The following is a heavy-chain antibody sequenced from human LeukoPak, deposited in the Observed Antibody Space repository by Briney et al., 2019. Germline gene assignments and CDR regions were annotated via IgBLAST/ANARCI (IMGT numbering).Heavy chain of an antibody. Sequence: ASVKISCKASGYTFTSYGISWVRQAPGQGLEWMGWISAYNGNTNYAQKLQGRVTMTTDTSTSTAYMELRSLRSDDTAVYYCARIALHPAAAENDYWGQGTLVTVSS. V-gene: IGHV1-18*01. D-gene: IGHD6-13*01. CDR1: GYTFTSYG. CDR3: ARIALHPAAAENDY. J-gene: IGHJ4*02. CDR2: ISAYNGNT.